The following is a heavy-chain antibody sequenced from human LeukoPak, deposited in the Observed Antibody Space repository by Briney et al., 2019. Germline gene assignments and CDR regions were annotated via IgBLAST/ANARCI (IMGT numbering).Heavy chain of an antibody. CDR3: ARDALSYGSGRDYYYYGMDV. CDR1: GGSISSSSYY. J-gene: IGHJ6*02. D-gene: IGHD3-10*01. V-gene: IGHV4-39*07. Sequence: SETLSLTCTVSGGSISSSSYYWGWIRQPPGKGLEWIGSIYYSGSTYYNPSLKSRVTISVDTSKNQFSLKLSSVTAADTAVYYCARDALSYGSGRDYYYYGMDVWGQGTTVTVSS. CDR2: IYYSGST.